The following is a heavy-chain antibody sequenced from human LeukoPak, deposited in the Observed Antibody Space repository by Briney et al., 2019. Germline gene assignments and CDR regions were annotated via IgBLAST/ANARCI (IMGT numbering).Heavy chain of an antibody. Sequence: SVKVSCTASGGTFSSYAISWVRQAPGQGLEWMGGIIPIFGTANYAQKFQGRVTITADESTSTAYMELSSLRSEDTAVYYCARDGGYYYDSSGYYPGPFDYWGQGTLVTVSS. CDR3: ARDGGYYYDSSGYYPGPFDY. D-gene: IGHD3-22*01. J-gene: IGHJ4*02. CDR2: IIPIFGTA. CDR1: GGTFSSYA. V-gene: IGHV1-69*01.